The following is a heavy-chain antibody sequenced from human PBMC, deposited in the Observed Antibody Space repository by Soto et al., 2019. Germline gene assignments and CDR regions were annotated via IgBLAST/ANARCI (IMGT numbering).Heavy chain of an antibody. Sequence: ASVKVSCKASGYTFTSYYMHWVRQAPGQGLEWMGIINPSGGSTSYAQKFQGRVTMTRDTSTSTVYMELSSLRSEDTAVYYCARGYCSSTSCPKDYYYYYGMDVWGQGTTVTVSS. J-gene: IGHJ6*02. CDR1: GYTFTSYY. CDR3: ARGYCSSTSCPKDYYYYYGMDV. V-gene: IGHV1-46*01. D-gene: IGHD2-2*01. CDR2: INPSGGST.